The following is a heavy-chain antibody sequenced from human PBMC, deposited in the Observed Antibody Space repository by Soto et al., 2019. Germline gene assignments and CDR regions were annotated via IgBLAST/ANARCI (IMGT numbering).Heavy chain of an antibody. CDR2: IYPGDSDT. V-gene: IGHV5-51*01. J-gene: IGHJ6*02. CDR3: ARLGYSNYFWHLKASSYYYYYGMDV. D-gene: IGHD4-4*01. Sequence: LGESLKISCKGSGYSFTSYWIGWVRQMPGKGLEWMGIIYPGDSDTRYSPSFQGQVTISADKSISTAYLQWSSLKASDTAMYYCARLGYSNYFWHLKASSYYYYYGMDVWGQGTTVTVSS. CDR1: GYSFTSYW.